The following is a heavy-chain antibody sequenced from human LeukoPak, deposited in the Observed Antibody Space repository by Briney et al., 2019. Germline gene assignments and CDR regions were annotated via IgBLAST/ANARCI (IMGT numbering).Heavy chain of an antibody. Sequence: SETLSLTCTVSGGSISSGDYYWSWIRQPPGKGLEWIGYIYYSGSTYYNPSLKSRVTISVDTSKNRFSLKLSSVAAADTAVYYCASGTLASLRWAPWGQGTMVTVSS. J-gene: IGHJ3*01. D-gene: IGHD4-23*01. CDR2: IYYSGST. CDR1: GGSISSGDYY. V-gene: IGHV4-30-4*01. CDR3: ASGTLASLRWAP.